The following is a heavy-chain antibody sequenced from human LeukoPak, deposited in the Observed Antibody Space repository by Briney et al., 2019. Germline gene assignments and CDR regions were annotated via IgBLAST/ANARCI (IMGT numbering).Heavy chain of an antibody. CDR2: MSGSGGST. Sequence: GGSLSLSCAASGFTSSSYAMSWVRQAPGKGLEWVSAMSGSGGSTYYADYVKGRFTISRDNAKNTLYLQMNSLRAEDTAVYYCAKATERPRLHYGDYVESSSDYWGQGTLVTVSS. D-gene: IGHD4-17*01. CDR3: AKATERPRLHYGDYVESSSDY. J-gene: IGHJ4*02. CDR1: GFTSSSYA. V-gene: IGHV3-23*01.